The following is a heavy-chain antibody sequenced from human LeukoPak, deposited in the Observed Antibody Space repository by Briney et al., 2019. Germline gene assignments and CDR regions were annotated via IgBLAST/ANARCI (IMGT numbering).Heavy chain of an antibody. J-gene: IGHJ4*02. CDR2: ISSSGSTI. D-gene: IGHD4-17*01. Sequence: GGSLRLSYAASGFTFSDYYMSWIRQAPGKGLEWVSYISSSGSTIYYADSVKGRFTISRDNAKNSLYLQMNSLRAEDTAVYYCARDADYGDSYFDYWGQGTLVTVSS. CDR1: GFTFSDYY. V-gene: IGHV3-11*01. CDR3: ARDADYGDSYFDY.